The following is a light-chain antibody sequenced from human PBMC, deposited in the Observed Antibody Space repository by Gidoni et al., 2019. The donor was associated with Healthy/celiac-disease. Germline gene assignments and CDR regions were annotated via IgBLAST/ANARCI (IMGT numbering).Light chain of an antibody. CDR3: QQRSNWPPIT. CDR1: QSVSSY. V-gene: IGKV3-11*01. Sequence: EIVLTQSPATLSLSPVERATLSCRASQSVSSYLASYQQNPGEAPRLLIDDASNRATGIPARFSGSGSGTEFTLTISSLEPEDFVVYYCQQRSNWPPITFGQGTRLEIK. J-gene: IGKJ5*01. CDR2: DAS.